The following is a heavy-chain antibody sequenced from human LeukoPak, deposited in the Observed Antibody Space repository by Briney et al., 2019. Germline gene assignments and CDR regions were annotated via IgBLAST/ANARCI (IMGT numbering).Heavy chain of an antibody. CDR1: GGSISSYS. J-gene: IGHJ4*02. V-gene: IGHV4-4*07. CDR2: IYTSGST. D-gene: IGHD2-15*01. Sequence: PSETLSLTCTVSGGSISSYSWSWIRQPAGKGLEWIGRIYTSGSTKYNPSLTSRVTMSVDTSKNQFSLKLRSVTAADTAVYYCARAVHCSGGSCHFDYWGQGTLVTVSS. CDR3: ARAVHCSGGSCHFDY.